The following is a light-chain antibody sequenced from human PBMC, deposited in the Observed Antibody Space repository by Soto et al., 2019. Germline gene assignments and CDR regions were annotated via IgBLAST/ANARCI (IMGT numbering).Light chain of an antibody. J-gene: IGKJ4*01. CDR3: QQYSDAPLT. CDR2: GAS. V-gene: IGKV3-20*01. Sequence: EIVLTQSPGTLSLSPGERATLSCRASQTVRTNYLAWFQHKPGQAPRLLIYGASSRATGIPDRFSGSGSGTDFTLTINRLEPEDGAVYFCQQYSDAPLTFGGGTKVEIK. CDR1: QTVRTNY.